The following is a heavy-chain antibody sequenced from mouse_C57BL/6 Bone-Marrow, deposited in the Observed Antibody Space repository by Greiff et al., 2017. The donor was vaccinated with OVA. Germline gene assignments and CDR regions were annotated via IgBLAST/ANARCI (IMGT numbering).Heavy chain of an antibody. D-gene: IGHD1-1*01. CDR3: ARRYYGSFAY. J-gene: IGHJ3*01. CDR1: GYTFTSYG. V-gene: IGHV1-81*01. CDR2: IYPRSGNT. Sequence: QVQLQQSGAELARPGASVKLSCKASGYTFTSYGISWVKQRTGQGLEWIGEIYPRSGNTYYNEKLKGKATLTADKSSSTAYMELRSLTSEDSAVYFCARRYYGSFAYWGQGTLVTVSA.